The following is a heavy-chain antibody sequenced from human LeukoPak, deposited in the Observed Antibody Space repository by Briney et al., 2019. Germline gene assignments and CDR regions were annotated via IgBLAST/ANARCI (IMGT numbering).Heavy chain of an antibody. CDR3: ASPVRGYSGYDSHFDY. D-gene: IGHD5-12*01. CDR1: GGTFSSYA. J-gene: IGHJ4*02. Sequence: SVRVSCKASGGTFSSYAISWVRQAPGQGLEWMGGIIPIFGTANYAQKFQGRVTITADESTSTAYMELSSLRSEDTAVYYCASPVRGYSGYDSHFDYWGQGTLVTVSS. CDR2: IIPIFGTA. V-gene: IGHV1-69*01.